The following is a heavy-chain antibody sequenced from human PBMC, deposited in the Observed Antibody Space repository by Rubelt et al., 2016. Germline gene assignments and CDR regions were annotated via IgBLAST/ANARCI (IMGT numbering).Heavy chain of an antibody. CDR3: ARGRDYGDY. V-gene: IGHV3-30*09. Sequence: QVQLVESGGGVVQPGRSLRLSCAASGFTFSSHAMHWVRQAPGKGLEWVAVISYDGSKNYYADSVKGRFAISRDNSKNTLFLQMNSLRAEDTAVYYCARGRDYGDYWGQGTLVTVSS. J-gene: IGHJ4*02. CDR1: GFTFSSHA. CDR2: ISYDGSKN.